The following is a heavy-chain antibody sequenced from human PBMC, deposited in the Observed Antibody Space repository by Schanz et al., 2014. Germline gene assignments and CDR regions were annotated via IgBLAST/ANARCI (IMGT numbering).Heavy chain of an antibody. V-gene: IGHV3-11*03. CDR1: GFSFSDYY. D-gene: IGHD1-26*01. Sequence: QVHLLESGGGLVEPGGSLRLSCAASGFSFSDYYMSWIRQAPGKGLEWISFINTGSNYINYADSVKGRFTISRDNTKTSLFLQLNSLRADDTAVYYCARNRGSGGQNWYFDLWGRGTPVTVSS. CDR2: INTGSNYI. CDR3: ARNRGSGGQNWYFDL. J-gene: IGHJ2*01.